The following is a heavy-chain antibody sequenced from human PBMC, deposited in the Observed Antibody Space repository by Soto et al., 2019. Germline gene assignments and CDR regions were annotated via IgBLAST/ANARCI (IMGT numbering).Heavy chain of an antibody. D-gene: IGHD4-17*01. J-gene: IGHJ4*02. CDR2: IYYSGST. CDR1: GGSISSSSYY. V-gene: IGHV4-39*01. CDR3: AGYYGDYGYYFDY. Sequence: SETLSLTCTVSGGSISSSSYYWGWIRQPPGKGLEWIGSIYYSGSTYYNPSLKSRVTISVDTSKNQSSLKLSSVTAADTAVYYCAGYYGDYGYYFDYWGQGTLVTVSS.